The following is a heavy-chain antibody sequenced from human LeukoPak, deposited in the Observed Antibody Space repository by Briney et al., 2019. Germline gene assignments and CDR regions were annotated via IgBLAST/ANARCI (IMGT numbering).Heavy chain of an antibody. CDR2: ISGSGGGT. CDR1: GFTLSNDW. Sequence: GGSLRLSCAASGFTLSNDWTHWVRQAPGKGLEWVSAISGSGGGTYYADSVKGRFTISRDNSKNTLYLQMNSLRAEDTAVYYCATPTELPFDYWGQGTLVTVSS. J-gene: IGHJ4*02. D-gene: IGHD1-26*01. CDR3: ATPTELPFDY. V-gene: IGHV3-23*01.